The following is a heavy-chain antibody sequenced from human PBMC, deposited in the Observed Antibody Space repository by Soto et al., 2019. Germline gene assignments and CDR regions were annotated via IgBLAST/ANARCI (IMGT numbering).Heavy chain of an antibody. J-gene: IGHJ4*02. V-gene: IGHV4-39*01. D-gene: IGHD2-8*01. CDR2: VYSTGST. Sequence: SETLSLTCSVSGDSITTNGYYWGWIRQPPGKGLQWIGNVYSTGSTFSHPSLTSRVFISVDTSKNKFSLRLTSVTAADTAVDYCARSHYTYGLLIDYWGPGIMVTVSS. CDR3: ARSHYTYGLLIDY. CDR1: GDSITTNGYY.